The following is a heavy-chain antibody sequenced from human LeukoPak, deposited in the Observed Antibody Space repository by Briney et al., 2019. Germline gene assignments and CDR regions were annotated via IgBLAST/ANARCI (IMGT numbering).Heavy chain of an antibody. CDR2: ISSSGSTI. Sequence: GGSLRLSCAASGFTFSSYSMNWVRQAPGKGLEWVSYISSSGSTIYYADSVKGRFTISRDNAKNSLYLQMNSLRAEDTAVYYCASGGVKYSSSWSPNWFDPWGQGTLVTVSS. CDR3: ASGGVKYSSSWSPNWFDP. J-gene: IGHJ5*02. V-gene: IGHV3-48*04. D-gene: IGHD6-13*01. CDR1: GFTFSSYS.